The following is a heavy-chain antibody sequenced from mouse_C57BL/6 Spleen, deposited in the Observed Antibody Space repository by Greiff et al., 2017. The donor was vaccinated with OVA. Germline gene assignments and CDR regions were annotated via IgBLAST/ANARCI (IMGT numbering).Heavy chain of an antibody. CDR2: ISSGSSTI. D-gene: IGHD1-3*01. V-gene: IGHV5-17*01. Sequence: EVKLVESGGGLVKPGGSLKLSCAASGFTFSDYGMHWVRQAPEKGLVWVAYISSGSSTIYYADTVKGRFTISRDNAKNTLFLQMTSLRSEDTAMYYCARGSSAWFAYWGQGTLVTVSA. CDR1: GFTFSDYG. J-gene: IGHJ3*01. CDR3: ARGSSAWFAY.